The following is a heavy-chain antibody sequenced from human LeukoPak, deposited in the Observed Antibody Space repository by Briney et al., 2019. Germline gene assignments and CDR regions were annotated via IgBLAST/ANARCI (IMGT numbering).Heavy chain of an antibody. J-gene: IGHJ4*02. CDR1: GGSFSGYY. Sequence: SETLSLTCAVYGGSFSGYYWSWIRQPPGKGLEWIGEINHSGSTNYNPSLKSRVAISVDTSKNQFSLKLSSVTAADTAVYYCARGRSYGYLIYLFDYWGQGTLVTVSS. CDR2: INHSGST. V-gene: IGHV4-34*01. CDR3: ARGRSYGYLIYLFDY. D-gene: IGHD5-18*01.